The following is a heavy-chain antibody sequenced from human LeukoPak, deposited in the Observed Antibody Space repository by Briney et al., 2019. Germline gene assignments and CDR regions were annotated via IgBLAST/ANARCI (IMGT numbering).Heavy chain of an antibody. V-gene: IGHV3-48*03. CDR2: FAGSDTTK. J-gene: IGHJ4*02. CDR1: GFDFGAYE. D-gene: IGHD3-22*01. CDR3: TTLGYHLDS. Sequence: GGSLRLSCAASGFDFGAYEMNWDRQAPGKGLEWVAYFAGSDTTKYYADSVRGRFTISRDNAKKSLYLQMNSLRAEDTALYYCTTLGYHLDSWGQGTLVTVSS.